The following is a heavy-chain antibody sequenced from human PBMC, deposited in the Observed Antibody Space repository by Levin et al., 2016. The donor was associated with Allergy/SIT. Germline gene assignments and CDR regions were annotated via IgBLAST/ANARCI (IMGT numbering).Heavy chain of an antibody. J-gene: IGHJ4*02. D-gene: IGHD3-3*01. Sequence: SETLSLTCAVYGGSFSGYYWSWIRQPPGKGLEWIGEINHSGSTNYNPSLKSRVTISVDTSKNQFSLKLSSVTAADTAVYYCARFPLWSGYYRATHPRPEIDYWGQGTLVTVSS. CDR2: INHSGST. CDR1: GGSFSGYY. CDR3: ARFPLWSGYYRATHPRPEIDY. V-gene: IGHV4-34*01.